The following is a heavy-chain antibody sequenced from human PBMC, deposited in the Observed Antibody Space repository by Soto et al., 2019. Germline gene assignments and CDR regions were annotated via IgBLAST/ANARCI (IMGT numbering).Heavy chain of an antibody. CDR2: ISRGGNSV. J-gene: IGHJ5*02. CDR3: ARWLQFLGS. CDR1: GFTFSDYY. V-gene: IGHV3-11*01. Sequence: GGSLRLSCAASGFTFSDYYMSWIRQAQGRGLEWVSYISRGGNSVYYADSVKGRFTISRDNAKNSLYLQMNSLRAEDTAVYYCARWLQFLGSWGQGTLVTVPQ. D-gene: IGHD5-12*01.